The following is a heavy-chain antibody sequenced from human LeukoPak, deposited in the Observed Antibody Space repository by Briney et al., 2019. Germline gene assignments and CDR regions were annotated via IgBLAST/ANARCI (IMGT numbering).Heavy chain of an antibody. Sequence: PGGSLRLSCAASGFTFSSYGMHWVRQAPAKGLEWVAFIRYDGSNKYYADSVKGRFTISRDNSKNTLYLQMNSLRAEDTAVYYCAKEIGGVVTDSYYFDYWGQGTLVTVSS. CDR1: GFTFSSYG. CDR2: IRYDGSNK. D-gene: IGHD2-21*02. V-gene: IGHV3-30*02. J-gene: IGHJ4*02. CDR3: AKEIGGVVTDSYYFDY.